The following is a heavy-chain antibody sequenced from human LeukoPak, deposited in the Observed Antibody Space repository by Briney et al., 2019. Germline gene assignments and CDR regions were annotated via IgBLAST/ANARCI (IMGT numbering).Heavy chain of an antibody. CDR1: GGTFSSYA. CDR2: IIPIFGTA. Sequence: ASVKVSCKASGGTFSSYAISWVRQAPGQGLEWMGGIIPIFGTANYAQKFQGRVTITTDESTSTAYMELSSLRSEDTAVYYCARGSDSSSSVAYYYYMDVWGKGTTVTVSS. D-gene: IGHD6-6*01. CDR3: ARGSDSSSSVAYYYYMDV. J-gene: IGHJ6*03. V-gene: IGHV1-69*05.